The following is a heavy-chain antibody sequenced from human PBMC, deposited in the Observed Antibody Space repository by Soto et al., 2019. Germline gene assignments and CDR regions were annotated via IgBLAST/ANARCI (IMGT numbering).Heavy chain of an antibody. CDR1: GGSISSGDYY. D-gene: IGHD3-10*01. V-gene: IGHV4-31*03. CDR2: IYYSGST. Sequence: QVQLQESGPGLVKPSQTLSLTCTVSGGSISSGDYYWSWIRQHPGKGLECIGYIYYSGSTYYNPSLKGRAPMAVDTAENPFSLKLSSVTAADTAGYYCARYGSGTYYPTTFDYWGQGTLVTVSS. CDR3: ARYGSGTYYPTTFDY. J-gene: IGHJ4*02.